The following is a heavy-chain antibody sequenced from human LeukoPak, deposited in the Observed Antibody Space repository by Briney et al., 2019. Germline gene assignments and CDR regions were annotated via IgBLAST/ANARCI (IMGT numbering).Heavy chain of an antibody. J-gene: IGHJ4*02. CDR3: AKHPGIAVAGTGGDFDY. V-gene: IGHV3-30*18. CDR2: ISYDGSNK. Sequence: GGSLRLPCAASGFTFSSYGMHWVRQAPGKGLEWVAVISYDGSNKYYADSVKGRFTISRDNSKNTLYLQMNSLRAEDTAVYYCAKHPGIAVAGTGGDFDYWGQGTLVTVSS. CDR1: GFTFSSYG. D-gene: IGHD6-19*01.